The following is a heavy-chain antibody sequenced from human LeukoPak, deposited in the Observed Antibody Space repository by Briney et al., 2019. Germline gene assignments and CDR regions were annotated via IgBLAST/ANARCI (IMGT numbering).Heavy chain of an antibody. Sequence: SDTLSLTCTVSGGSISSYYWSWIRQPPGKGLEWIGYIYYSGSTNYNPSLKSRVTISVDTSKNQFSLKLSSVTAADTAVYYCARADLSSGWPKYWYFDLWGRGTLVTVSS. CDR1: GGSISSYY. V-gene: IGHV4-59*01. CDR3: ARADLSSGWPKYWYFDL. D-gene: IGHD6-19*01. J-gene: IGHJ2*01. CDR2: IYYSGST.